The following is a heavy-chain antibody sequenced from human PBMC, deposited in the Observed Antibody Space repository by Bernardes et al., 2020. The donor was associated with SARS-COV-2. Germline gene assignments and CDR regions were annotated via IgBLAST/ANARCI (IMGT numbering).Heavy chain of an antibody. D-gene: IGHD3-3*01. Sequence: GGSLRLSCAASGFTFSSYAMSWVRQAPGTGLEWVSAISGSGGSPYYADSVKGRFTISRDNSKNTLYLQMNSLRAEDTAVYYCAKDPYYDFWSGYYFDYWGQGTLVTGSS. CDR3: AKDPYYDFWSGYYFDY. CDR2: ISGSGGSP. V-gene: IGHV3-23*01. J-gene: IGHJ4*02. CDR1: GFTFSSYA.